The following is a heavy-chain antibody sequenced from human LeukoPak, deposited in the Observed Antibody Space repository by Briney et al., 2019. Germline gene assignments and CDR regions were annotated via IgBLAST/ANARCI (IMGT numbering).Heavy chain of an antibody. CDR2: IYYSGST. D-gene: IGHD2/OR15-2a*01. CDR3: ARHGGGGSTFGY. Sequence: SETLSLTCSVSGGSISSYYWSWIRQPPGKGLEWIGYIYYSGSTNYNPSLKSRVTISVDTTKNQFSLKLGSVTAADTAVYYCARHGGGGSTFGYWGQGTLVTVSS. J-gene: IGHJ4*02. CDR1: GGSISSYY. V-gene: IGHV4-59*08.